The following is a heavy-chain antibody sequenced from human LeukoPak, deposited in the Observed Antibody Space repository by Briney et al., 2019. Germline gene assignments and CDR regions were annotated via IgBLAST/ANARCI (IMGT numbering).Heavy chain of an antibody. D-gene: IGHD3-22*01. Sequence: SETLSLTCTVSGGSISSYYWSWIRQPPGKGLEWVGYIHSGGSTNYNPSLKSRLTISIDTSKSQFSLELSSVTAADTAVYYCARGTMMVGPWGQGTLVTVSS. V-gene: IGHV4-59*01. CDR3: ARGTMMVGP. CDR2: IHSGGST. CDR1: GGSISSYY. J-gene: IGHJ5*02.